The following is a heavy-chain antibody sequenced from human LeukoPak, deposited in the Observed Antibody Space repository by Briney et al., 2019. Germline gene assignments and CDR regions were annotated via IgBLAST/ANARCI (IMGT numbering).Heavy chain of an antibody. V-gene: IGHV3-23*01. CDR1: VFTFSSYA. J-gene: IGHJ4*02. CDR3: AKGERAYCGGDCYYDY. D-gene: IGHD2-21*02. Sequence: GGSLRLSCAASVFTFSSYAMSWVRQAPGKGLEWVSAISGSGGSTYYADSVKGRFTISRDNSKNTLYLQMNSLRAEDTAVYYCAKGERAYCGGDCYYDYWGQGTLVTVSS. CDR2: ISGSGGST.